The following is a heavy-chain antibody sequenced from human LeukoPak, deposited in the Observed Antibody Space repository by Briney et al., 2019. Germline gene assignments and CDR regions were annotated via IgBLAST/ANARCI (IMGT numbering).Heavy chain of an antibody. J-gene: IGHJ6*04. CDR2: IRSKANSYAT. CDR1: GFTFSGSA. CDR3: TVVVIAPTTQGSHKMDV. D-gene: IGHD3-22*01. V-gene: IGHV3-73*01. Sequence: AGGSLRLSCAASGFTFSGSAMHWVRQASGKGLEWVGRIRSKANSYATAYAASVKGKFTISRDDSKNTAYLQMNSLKTEDTAVYYCTVVVIAPTTQGSHKMDVWGKGTTVTVSS.